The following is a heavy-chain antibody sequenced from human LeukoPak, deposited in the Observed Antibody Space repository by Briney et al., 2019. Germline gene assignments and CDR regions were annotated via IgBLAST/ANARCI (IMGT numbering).Heavy chain of an antibody. CDR3: AKVLTGSQDY. CDR1: GFTFNSYA. D-gene: IGHD1-14*01. Sequence: PGGSLRLSCAASGFTFNSYALSWVRQAPGKGLEWVSTIGGGGGKTYYVDSVKGRFTISRDSFKNTVYLHMKSLRAEDTAVYFCAKVLTGSQDYWGQGTLVTVTS. CDR2: IGGGGGKT. V-gene: IGHV3-23*01. J-gene: IGHJ4*02.